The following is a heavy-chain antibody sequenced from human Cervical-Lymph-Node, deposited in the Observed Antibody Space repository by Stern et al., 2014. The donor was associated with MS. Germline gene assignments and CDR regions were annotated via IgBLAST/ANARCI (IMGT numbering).Heavy chain of an antibody. D-gene: IGHD2-2*01. CDR3: ARRHCSSRRCGWFDP. V-gene: IGHV5-51*01. CDR2: INPGDSDT. Sequence: EDQLVESGAEVKKPGESLKISCKGSGYSFTSYWIGWVRQMPGKGLEWMGVINPGDSDTRYSPSFQGQVTISADKSISTAYLQWSSLKASDTAMYYCARRHCSSRRCGWFDPWGQGTLVTVSS. J-gene: IGHJ5*02. CDR1: GYSFTSYW.